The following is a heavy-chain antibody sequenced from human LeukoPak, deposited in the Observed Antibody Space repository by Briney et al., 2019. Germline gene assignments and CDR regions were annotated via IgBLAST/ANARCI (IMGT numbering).Heavy chain of an antibody. Sequence: ASVKVSCKASGYTFTSYGISWVRQAPGQGLEWMGWISAYNGNTNYAQKLQGRVTMTTDTSTSTAYMELRSLRSDDTAVYYCARLRVPAAIGCGWPDYWGQGTLVTVSS. CDR3: ARLRVPAAIGCGWPDY. CDR1: GYTFTSYG. CDR2: ISAYNGNT. V-gene: IGHV1-18*04. D-gene: IGHD2-2*01. J-gene: IGHJ4*02.